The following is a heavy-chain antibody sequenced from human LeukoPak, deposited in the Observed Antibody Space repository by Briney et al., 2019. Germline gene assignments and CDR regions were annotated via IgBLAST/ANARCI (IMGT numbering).Heavy chain of an antibody. CDR1: GFAFSSNW. V-gene: IGHV3-74*01. CDR3: VRGQETAWGLDY. J-gene: IGHJ4*02. Sequence: GGSLRLSCAASGFAFSSNWMHWVRQAPGKGLVWVSHISTDARTITYADFVKGRFTISRDNAKNTLYLQMNSPRAEDTALYYCVRGQETAWGLDYWGQGTLVTVSS. D-gene: IGHD3-16*01. CDR2: ISTDARTI.